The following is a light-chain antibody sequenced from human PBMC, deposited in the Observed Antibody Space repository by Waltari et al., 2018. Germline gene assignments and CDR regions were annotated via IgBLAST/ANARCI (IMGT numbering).Light chain of an antibody. CDR1: QSIRNY. V-gene: IGKV1-39*01. J-gene: IGKJ4*01. CDR3: QQSYSTPT. CDR2: AAS. Sequence: DIQMTQSPSSLSASVGDRVTITCRASQSIRNYLNWYQQKPGKAPKLLIYAASSLQSGVPSRFSGSGSGTDFTLTISSLQPEDFATYYCQQSYSTPTFGGGTKVEIK.